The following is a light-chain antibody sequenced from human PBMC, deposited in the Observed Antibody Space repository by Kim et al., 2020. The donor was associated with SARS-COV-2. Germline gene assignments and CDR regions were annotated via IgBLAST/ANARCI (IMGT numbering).Light chain of an antibody. Sequence: EIVLTQSPGTLSLSPGERATLSCRASQSIRSTSLAWYQQKPGQAPRLLISDLSTRATGIPDRFSGSGSGTDFTLTISRLEPEDSAVYYCQQYGTLITFGQGTRLEIK. CDR3: QQYGTLIT. V-gene: IGKV3-20*01. J-gene: IGKJ5*01. CDR2: DLS. CDR1: QSIRSTS.